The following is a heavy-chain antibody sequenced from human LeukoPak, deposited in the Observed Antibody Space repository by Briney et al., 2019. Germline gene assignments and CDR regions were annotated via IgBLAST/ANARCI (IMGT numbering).Heavy chain of an antibody. CDR2: IDPNSGGT. V-gene: IGHV1-2*06. D-gene: IGHD3-22*01. J-gene: IGHJ4*02. Sequence: ASVKVSCKACGYTFTGYYMHWVRQAPGQGLEWMGRIDPNSGGTNYAQKFQGRVTMTRDTSISTAYMELSRLRSDDTAVYYCARDTLYDSSGYYYPHFDYWGQGTLVTVSS. CDR1: GYTFTGYY. CDR3: ARDTLYDSSGYYYPHFDY.